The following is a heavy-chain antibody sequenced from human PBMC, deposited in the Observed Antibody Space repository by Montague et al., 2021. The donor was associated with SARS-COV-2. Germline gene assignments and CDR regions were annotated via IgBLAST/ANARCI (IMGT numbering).Heavy chain of an antibody. J-gene: IGHJ5*02. V-gene: IGHV4-31*03. CDR2: IYYSGNT. CDR3: ARAQLDFDWLSMPSSHWFGP. CDR1: GGSISSGGYY. D-gene: IGHD3-9*01. Sequence: TLSLTCTVSGGSISSGGYYWSWIRQHPGKGLEWIGYIYYSGNTYYNPSLKSRVTISVDTSKNQFSLKLSSVTAADTAVYYCARAQLDFDWLSMPSSHWFGPWGQGTVVTVAS.